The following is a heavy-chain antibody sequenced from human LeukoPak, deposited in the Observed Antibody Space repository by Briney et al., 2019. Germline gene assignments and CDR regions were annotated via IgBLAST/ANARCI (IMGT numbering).Heavy chain of an antibody. V-gene: IGHV3-30*09. CDR1: GFTFSGSS. J-gene: IGHJ4*02. Sequence: GGSMRLSCTVSGFTFSGSSMHWLRQAPGQGLEWVATISYDGNSEYYRDSVKGRFAVSRVNSKNTLYLQMQSLRHEDTAVYFCARPGDSPFDHWGQGTLVTVSS. CDR2: ISYDGNSE. CDR3: ARPGDSPFDH. D-gene: IGHD5-18*01.